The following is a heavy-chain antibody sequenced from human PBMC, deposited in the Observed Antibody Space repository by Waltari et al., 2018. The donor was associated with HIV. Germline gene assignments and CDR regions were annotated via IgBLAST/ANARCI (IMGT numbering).Heavy chain of an antibody. CDR1: GGSISSSNW. CDR3: ARVIPGDYDFWSGYPAPVDGMDV. J-gene: IGHJ6*02. Sequence: QVQLQESGPGLVKPSGTLSLTCAVSGGSISSSNWWSWVRQPPGKGLEWIGEIYHSGSTNYNPSLKSRVTISVDKSKNQFSLKLSSVTAADTAVYYCARVIPGDYDFWSGYPAPVDGMDVWGQGTTVTVSS. D-gene: IGHD3-3*01. CDR2: IYHSGST. V-gene: IGHV4-4*02.